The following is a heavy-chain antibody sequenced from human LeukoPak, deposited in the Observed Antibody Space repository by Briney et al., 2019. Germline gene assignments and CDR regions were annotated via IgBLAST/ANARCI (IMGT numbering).Heavy chain of an antibody. Sequence: SETLSLTCTVSGGSSSSGTYYWSWIRQSPGKGLEWIGRMYTRGSTNYNPSLRIRATISADTSKNQFFLKLSSVTAADTAVYYCARDEKKDRGWLLVHWGQGTLVTVSS. CDR3: ARDEKKDRGWLLVH. CDR2: MYTRGST. CDR1: GGSSSSGTYY. J-gene: IGHJ4*02. D-gene: IGHD3-22*01. V-gene: IGHV4-61*02.